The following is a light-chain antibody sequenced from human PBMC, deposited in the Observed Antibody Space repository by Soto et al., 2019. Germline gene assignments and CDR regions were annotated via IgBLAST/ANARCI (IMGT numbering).Light chain of an antibody. J-gene: IGKJ4*01. V-gene: IGKV3-20*01. CDR1: QSVSSGY. Sequence: ISLTQAPATLSFSLLDRDTLFCKPTQSVSSGYLAWYQQKPGQAPRLLMSGASSRATGIPDRFSGSGSGTDFTLTISRLEPEDFAVYYCQQFRSSPITFGGGTKVDI. CDR3: QQFRSSPIT. CDR2: GAS.